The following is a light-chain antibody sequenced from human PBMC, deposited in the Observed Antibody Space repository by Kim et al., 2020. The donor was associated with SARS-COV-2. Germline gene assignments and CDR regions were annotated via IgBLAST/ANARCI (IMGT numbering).Light chain of an antibody. CDR2: DAS. CDR1: QSVSSY. J-gene: IGKJ5*01. CDR3: QQYGNWIS. V-gene: IGKV3-11*01. Sequence: SVSPGERATLSCRASQSVSSYLAWYQQKPGQAPRLLIYDASNRATGIPARFSGSGSGTDVTLTISSLEPEDFAVYYCQQYGNWISFGQGTRLEIK.